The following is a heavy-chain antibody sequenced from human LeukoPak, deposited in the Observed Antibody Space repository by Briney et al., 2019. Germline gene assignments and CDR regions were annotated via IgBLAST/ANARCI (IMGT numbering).Heavy chain of an antibody. Sequence: PGGSLRLSCAASGFTFSSYGMHWVRQAPGKGLEWVAVIWYDGSNKYYADSVKGRFTISRDNSKNTLYLQMNSLRAEDTAVYYCARWAGVPEYYFDYWGQGTLVTVSS. V-gene: IGHV3-33*01. CDR2: IWYDGSNK. CDR3: ARWAGVPEYYFDY. CDR1: GFTFSSYG. D-gene: IGHD3-10*01. J-gene: IGHJ4*02.